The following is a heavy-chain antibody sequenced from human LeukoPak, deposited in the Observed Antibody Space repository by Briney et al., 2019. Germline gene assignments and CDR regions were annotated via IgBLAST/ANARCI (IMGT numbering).Heavy chain of an antibody. CDR2: IDHSGST. D-gene: IGHD2-15*01. J-gene: IGHJ6*03. CDR3: ARGYSYYYYYMDV. Sequence: SSETLSLTCAVYGGSFSGYYWSWIRQPPGKGLEWIGEIDHSGSTNYNPSLKSRVTMSVDTSKNQFSLKLSSVTAADTAVYYCARGYSYYYYYMDVWGKGTTVTISS. V-gene: IGHV4-34*01. CDR1: GGSFSGYY.